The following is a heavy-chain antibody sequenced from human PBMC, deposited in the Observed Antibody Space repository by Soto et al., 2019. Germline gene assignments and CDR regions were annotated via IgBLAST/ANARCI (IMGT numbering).Heavy chain of an antibody. D-gene: IGHD5-12*01. CDR1: GGSISSYY. J-gene: IGHJ4*02. Sequence: QVQLQESGPGLVKPSETLSLTCTVSGGSISSYYWSWIRQPPGKGLEWIGYIYYSGSTNYNPSLKSRVTISVHTSKNQFSLKLNSVTAADTAVYYCARQGLYSGHLDGYLNYWGQGTLVTVSS. CDR3: ARQGLYSGHLDGYLNY. CDR2: IYYSGST. V-gene: IGHV4-59*08.